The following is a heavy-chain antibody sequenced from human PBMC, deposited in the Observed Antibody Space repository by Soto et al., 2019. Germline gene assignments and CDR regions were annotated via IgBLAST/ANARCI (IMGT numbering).Heavy chain of an antibody. Sequence: GSRRLSWAAAGFTFSMYWMSWVRQAPGKGLEWVANIKQDGSEKYYVDSVKGRFTISRDNAKNSLYLQMNSLRAEDTAVYYCARDGQLVINYFDYWGQGTLVTVSS. CDR2: IKQDGSEK. CDR3: ARDGQLVINYFDY. D-gene: IGHD6-13*01. V-gene: IGHV3-7*01. J-gene: IGHJ4*02. CDR1: GFTFSMYW.